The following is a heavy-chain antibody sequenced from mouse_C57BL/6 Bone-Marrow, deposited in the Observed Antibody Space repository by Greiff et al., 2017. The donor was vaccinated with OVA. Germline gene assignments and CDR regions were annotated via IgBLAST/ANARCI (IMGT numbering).Heavy chain of an antibody. CDR1: GYTFTSYW. D-gene: IGHD3-2*02. Sequence: QVQLQQPGAELVKPGASVKMSCKASGYTFTSYWITWVKQRPGQGLEWIGDIYPGSGSTNYNEKFKSKATLTVDTSSSTAYMQLSSLTSEDSAVYYCARGGETAQYYAMDYWGQGTSVTVSS. CDR3: ARGGETAQYYAMDY. CDR2: IYPGSGST. V-gene: IGHV1-55*01. J-gene: IGHJ4*01.